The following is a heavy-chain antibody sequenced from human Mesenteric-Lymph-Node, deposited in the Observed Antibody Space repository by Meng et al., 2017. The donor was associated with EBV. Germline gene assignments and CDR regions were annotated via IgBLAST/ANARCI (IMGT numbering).Heavy chain of an antibody. CDR2: MNHSGSN. Sequence: GQLQQWGAGLLKPSGTLSLTCAVYGGSFSGYYWSWIRQPPGKGLEWIGEMNHSGSNNYNPSLKSRVTISVDTSRNQFSLRLTSVTAADTAVYYCARRPSRGGATDYWGQGTLVTVSS. D-gene: IGHD3-16*01. V-gene: IGHV4-34*01. CDR1: GGSFSGYY. CDR3: ARRPSRGGATDY. J-gene: IGHJ4*02.